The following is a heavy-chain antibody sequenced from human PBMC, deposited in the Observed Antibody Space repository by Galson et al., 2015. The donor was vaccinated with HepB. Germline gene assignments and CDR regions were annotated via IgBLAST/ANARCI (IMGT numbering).Heavy chain of an antibody. CDR2: IKYDGSEE. CDR3: ARDNWELFSGDYYGMDV. Sequence: SLRLSCAASGFTFSGFLMSWVRQAPGKGLEWVANIKYDGSEEYYVESVKGRFTVSRDNAKSSVYLQMNSLRGEDTAVYYCARDNWELFSGDYYGMDVWGQGTTVTVSS. CDR1: GFTFSGFL. J-gene: IGHJ6*02. D-gene: IGHD1-26*01. V-gene: IGHV3-7*01.